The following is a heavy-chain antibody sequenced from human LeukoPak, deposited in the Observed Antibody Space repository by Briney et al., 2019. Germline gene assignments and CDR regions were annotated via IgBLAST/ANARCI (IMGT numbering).Heavy chain of an antibody. V-gene: IGHV3-20*04. J-gene: IGHJ3*02. CDR1: GFTFDDYG. Sequence: GGSLRLSCAAYGFTFDDYGMRWVRQAPGKGLEWVSGINWDGGSTGYADSVRGRFTIYRENAKNSLYLQMNSLRAEDTALYFCARDSGADRAFDIWGQGTIVTVSS. D-gene: IGHD1-1*01. CDR2: INWDGGST. CDR3: ARDSGADRAFDI.